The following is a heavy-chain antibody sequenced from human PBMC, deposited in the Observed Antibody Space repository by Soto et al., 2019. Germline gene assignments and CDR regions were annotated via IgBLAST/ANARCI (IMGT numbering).Heavy chain of an antibody. J-gene: IGHJ3*02. CDR2: NSSNGGST. V-gene: IGHV3-64D*06. CDR1: GFTFSSYA. Sequence: GGSLRLSCSASGFTFSSYAMHWVRQAPGKGLEYVSANSSNGGSTYYADSVKGRFTISRDNSKNTLYLQMSSLRAEDTAVYYCVKDGVLLWFGELPITGAFDIWGQGTMVTVSS. D-gene: IGHD3-10*01. CDR3: VKDGVLLWFGELPITGAFDI.